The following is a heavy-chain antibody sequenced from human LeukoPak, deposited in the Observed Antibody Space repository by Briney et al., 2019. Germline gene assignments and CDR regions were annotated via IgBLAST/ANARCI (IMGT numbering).Heavy chain of an antibody. Sequence: GASVKVSCKASGYTFTSYGISWVRQAPGQGLEWMGWISAYNGNTNYAQKLQGRVTMTTDTSTSTAYMELRSLRSDDTAVYYCARASYWKGGYSGYDSGFDWFDPWGQGTLVTVSS. CDR3: ARASYWKGGYSGYDSGFDWFDP. V-gene: IGHV1-18*01. D-gene: IGHD5-12*01. CDR2: ISAYNGNT. J-gene: IGHJ5*02. CDR1: GYTFTSYG.